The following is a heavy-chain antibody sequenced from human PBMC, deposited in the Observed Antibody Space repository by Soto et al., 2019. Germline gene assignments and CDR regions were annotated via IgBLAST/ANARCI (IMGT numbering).Heavy chain of an antibody. CDR2: VYYSGTT. CDR1: GGSIRNGDYY. CDR3: VTVNLVGAAYYFDY. D-gene: IGHD1-26*01. V-gene: IGHV4-30-4*01. J-gene: IGHJ4*02. Sequence: TLSLTCTVSGGSIRNGDYYWGWIRQPPGKGLEWIGYVYYSGTTYSHPSLNSRVSISVDTSENQFPLRLTSVTAADTAVYYCVTVNLVGAAYYFDYWGPGTLVTVS.